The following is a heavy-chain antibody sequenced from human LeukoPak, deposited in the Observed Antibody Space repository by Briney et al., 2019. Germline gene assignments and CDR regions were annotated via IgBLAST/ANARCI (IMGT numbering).Heavy chain of an antibody. CDR2: INPNSGGT. CDR1: GYTFTGYY. J-gene: IGHJ6*02. Sequence: GASVKVSCKASGYTFTGYYMHWVRQAPGQGLEWMGWINPNSGGTNYAQKFQGWVTMTRDTSISTAYMELSRLRSDDTAVYYCARGDLYGDFYYYYYGMDVWGQGTLVTVSS. V-gene: IGHV1-2*04. CDR3: ARGDLYGDFYYYYYGMDV. D-gene: IGHD4-17*01.